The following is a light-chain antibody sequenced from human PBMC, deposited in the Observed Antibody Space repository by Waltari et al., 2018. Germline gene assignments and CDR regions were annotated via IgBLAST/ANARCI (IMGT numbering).Light chain of an antibody. Sequence: QSVLTQPPSASGTPGQTVPISSSGSPSHIGSNPVLWYQHLPGKDPKPPIYGKNLRPSGVPDRFSASKSGTSASLAISGLRSEDEADYYCVSWDDSLNGPAVGGGTKLTVL. CDR1: PSHIGSNP. CDR2: GKN. CDR3: VSWDDSLNGPA. V-gene: IGLV1-44*01. J-gene: IGLJ2*01.